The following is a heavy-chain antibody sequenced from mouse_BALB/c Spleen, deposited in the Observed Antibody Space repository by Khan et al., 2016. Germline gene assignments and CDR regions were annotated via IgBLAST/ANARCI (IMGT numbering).Heavy chain of an antibody. D-gene: IGHD2-1*01. J-gene: IGHJ2*02. CDR2: INTYTGEP. V-gene: IGHV9-1*02. CDR1: EYTFTNYG. Sequence: QIQLVQSGPELKKPGETVKISCKASEYTFTNYGMNWVKQAPGKGLKWMGWINTYTGEPTYADDFKGRFAFSLETSANTAYLQINNLKNEDMATYFCAREGGYGSYFDYWGQGTSLTVSS. CDR3: AREGGYGSYFDY.